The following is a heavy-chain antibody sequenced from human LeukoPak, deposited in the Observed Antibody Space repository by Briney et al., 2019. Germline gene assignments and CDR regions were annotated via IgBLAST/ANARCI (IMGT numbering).Heavy chain of an antibody. D-gene: IGHD6-19*01. V-gene: IGHV3-9*03. J-gene: IGHJ4*02. CDR2: ISWNSGSI. CDR1: GFTFDDYA. CDR3: AKEIDSSGPYYFDY. Sequence: GGSLRLSCAASGFTFDDYAMHWVRQAPGKGLEWVSGISWNSGSIGYADSVKGRFTISRDNAKNSLYLQMNSLRAEDMALYYCAKEIDSSGPYYFDYWGQGTLVTVSS.